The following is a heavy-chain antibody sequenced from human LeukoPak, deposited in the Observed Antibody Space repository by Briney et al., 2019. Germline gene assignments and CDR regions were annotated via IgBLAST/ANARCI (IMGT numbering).Heavy chain of an antibody. CDR2: IYDSGSA. J-gene: IGHJ6*03. Sequence: SETLSLTCTVSGVSINSHYWSWIRQPPGKGLEWIGFIYDSGSANYKSSLKSRVTMTVDTSKNQFSLKLNSVTAADTAVYCCARVLQNYYHMDVWGKGTTVTVSS. D-gene: IGHD3-3*01. V-gene: IGHV4-59*11. CDR3: ARVLQNYYHMDV. CDR1: GVSINSHY.